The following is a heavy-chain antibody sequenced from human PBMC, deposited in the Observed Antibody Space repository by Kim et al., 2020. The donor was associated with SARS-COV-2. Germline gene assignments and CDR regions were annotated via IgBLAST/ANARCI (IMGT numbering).Heavy chain of an antibody. CDR1: GGSISSSSYY. J-gene: IGHJ5*02. CDR3: ARQADCSSTSCYVSFDP. CDR2: IYYSGST. D-gene: IGHD2-2*01. V-gene: IGHV4-39*07. Sequence: SETLSLTCTVSGGSISSSSYYWGWIRQPPGKGLEWIGSIYYSGSTYYNPSLKSRVTISVDTSKNQFSLKLSSVTAADTAVYYCARQADCSSTSCYVSFDPWGQGTLVSVYS.